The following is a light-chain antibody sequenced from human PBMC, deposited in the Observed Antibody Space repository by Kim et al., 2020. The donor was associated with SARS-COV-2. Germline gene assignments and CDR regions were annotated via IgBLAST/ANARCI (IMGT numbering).Light chain of an antibody. CDR3: QQINSHPLT. V-gene: IGKV1-9*01. CDR2: AAS. J-gene: IGKJ4*01. CDR1: QGISTS. Sequence: ASVGYSVTITCRARQGISTSFAWYQQKPGKAPTLLIYAASALQSGVPSRFSGSGSGTDFTLTISSLQPEDFATYYCQQINSHPLTFGGGTKVDIK.